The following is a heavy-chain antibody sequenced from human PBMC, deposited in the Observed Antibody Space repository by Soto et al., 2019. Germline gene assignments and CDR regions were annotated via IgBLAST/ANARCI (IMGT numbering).Heavy chain of an antibody. CDR3: ARWVDCSGGSCYPNWFDP. V-gene: IGHV1-18*04. CDR1: GYTFTSYG. D-gene: IGHD2-15*01. CDR2: ISAYNGNT. Sequence: ASVKVSCKASGYTFTSYGISWVRQAPGQGLEWMGWISAYNGNTNYAQKLQGRVTMTTDTSTSTAYMELRSLRYDDTAVYYCARWVDCSGGSCYPNWFDPWGQGTLVTVSS. J-gene: IGHJ5*02.